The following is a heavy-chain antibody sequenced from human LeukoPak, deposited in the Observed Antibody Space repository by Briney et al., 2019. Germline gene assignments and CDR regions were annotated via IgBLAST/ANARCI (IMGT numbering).Heavy chain of an antibody. CDR3: ARLYYDSSGNWFDP. J-gene: IGHJ5*02. CDR1: GGSFSGYY. V-gene: IGHV4-34*01. Sequence: PSETLSLTCAVYGGSFSGYYWSWIRQPPGKGLEWIGEINHSGSTNYNPSLKSRVTISVDTSKNQFSLKLSSVTAADTAVYYCARLYYDSSGNWFDPWGQGTLVTVSS. D-gene: IGHD3-22*01. CDR2: INHSGST.